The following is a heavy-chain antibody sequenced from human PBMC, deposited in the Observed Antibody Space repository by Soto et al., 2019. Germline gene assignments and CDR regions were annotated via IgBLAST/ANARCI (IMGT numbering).Heavy chain of an antibody. J-gene: IGHJ4*02. Sequence: ASVKVSCKASGYTFTSYYMHWVRQAPGQGLEWMGIINPSGGSTSYAQKFQGRVTMTRDTSTSTVYMELSSLRSEDTAVYYCARGGTYYYDSSGLRPFDYWGQGTLVTVSS. V-gene: IGHV1-46*01. CDR3: ARGGTYYYDSSGLRPFDY. D-gene: IGHD3-22*01. CDR2: INPSGGST. CDR1: GYTFTSYY.